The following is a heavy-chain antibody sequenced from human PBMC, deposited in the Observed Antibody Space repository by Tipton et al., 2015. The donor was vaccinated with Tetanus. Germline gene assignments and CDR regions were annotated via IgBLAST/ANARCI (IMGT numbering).Heavy chain of an antibody. D-gene: IGHD3-10*01. V-gene: IGHV3-23*01. CDR3: AKDKGLLLWFGESTDY. CDR2: ISGSGGST. J-gene: IGHJ4*02. Sequence: GSLRLSCAASGFTFSSYAMSWVRQAPGKGLEWVSAISGSGGSTYYADSVKGRFTISRDNSKNTLYLQMNSLRAEDTAVYYCAKDKGLLLWFGESTDYWGQGTLVTVSS. CDR1: GFTFSSYA.